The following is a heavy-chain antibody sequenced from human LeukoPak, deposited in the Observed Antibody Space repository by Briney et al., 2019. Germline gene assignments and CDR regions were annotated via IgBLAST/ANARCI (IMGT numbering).Heavy chain of an antibody. CDR1: GYSISSGSW. CDR3: ARLSHGANSEFDY. CDR2: IYYTGST. Sequence: SETLSLTCAVSGYSISSGSWWGWIRPPPGKGLEWIAYIYYTGSTYYNLSLKSRVTMSVDTSKNQFSLRLSSATAVDTAVYYCARLSHGANSEFDYWGQGTLVTVSS. D-gene: IGHD4-23*01. J-gene: IGHJ4*02. V-gene: IGHV4-28*01.